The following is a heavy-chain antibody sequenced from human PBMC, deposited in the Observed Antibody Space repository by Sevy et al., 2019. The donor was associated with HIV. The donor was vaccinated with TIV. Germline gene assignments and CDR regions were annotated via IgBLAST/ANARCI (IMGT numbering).Heavy chain of an antibody. J-gene: IGHJ6*02. D-gene: IGHD3-10*01. CDR2: ISDYNGYT. CDR1: GYTFSSYG. CDR3: AREGYYYRSGTYRPPNYYGMDV. V-gene: IGHV1-18*01. Sequence: ASVKVSCKASGYTFSSYGINWMRQAPGQGLEWMGWISDYNGYTNYAHKFQGRVTMSTETSTRTAYMELRSLRSDDTAVYFCAREGYYYRSGTYRPPNYYGMDVWGQGTAVTVSS.